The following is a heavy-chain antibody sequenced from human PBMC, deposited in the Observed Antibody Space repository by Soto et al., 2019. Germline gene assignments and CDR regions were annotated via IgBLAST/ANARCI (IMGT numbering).Heavy chain of an antibody. CDR1: GFTFSSYA. CDR3: AKDRIALAGSPPDS. CDR2: ISGSGGST. J-gene: IGHJ5*02. Sequence: EVQLLESGGGLVQPGGSLSLSCAASGFTFSSYAMSWVRQAPGMGLEWVSGISGSGGSTYYADSVKGRFTISRDNSKNTLYLQMNSLRAEDTAVYYCAKDRIALAGSPPDSWRQGTLVTVSS. D-gene: IGHD6-19*01. V-gene: IGHV3-23*01.